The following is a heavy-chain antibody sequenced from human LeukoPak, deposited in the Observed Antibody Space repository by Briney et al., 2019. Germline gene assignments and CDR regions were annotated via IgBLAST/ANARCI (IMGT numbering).Heavy chain of an antibody. D-gene: IGHD4-23*01. CDR2: IYHSGST. CDR3: ASYYGGKRRDAFDI. Sequence: SETLSLTCTVSGYSISSGYYWGWIRQPPGKGLEWIGSIYHSGSTYYNPSLKSRVTISVDTSKNHFSLKLSSVTAADTAVYYCASYYGGKRRDAFDIWGQGTMVTVSS. V-gene: IGHV4-38-2*02. CDR1: GYSISSGYY. J-gene: IGHJ3*02.